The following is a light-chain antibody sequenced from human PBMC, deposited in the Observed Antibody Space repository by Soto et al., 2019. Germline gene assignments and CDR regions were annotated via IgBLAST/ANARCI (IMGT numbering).Light chain of an antibody. Sequence: DIQMTQSPSSLSASVGDRVTNTCRSSQNIRSYLNWYQQKPGKAPQLLIYAASSLHPGVPSRFRGSGSGTDSTLTISSLQPEDFGTYYCQQTYNQPYTFGHGTKVDI. CDR2: AAS. V-gene: IGKV1-39*01. J-gene: IGKJ2*01. CDR1: QNIRSY. CDR3: QQTYNQPYT.